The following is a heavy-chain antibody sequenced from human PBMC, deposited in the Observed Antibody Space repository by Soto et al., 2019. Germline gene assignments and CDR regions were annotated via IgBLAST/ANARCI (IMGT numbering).Heavy chain of an antibody. CDR3: AREGGGYRFDY. Sequence: QVHLQESGPGLVKPSETLSLTCAVTGASFGTYYWSGIRQPPGKGLEWSVYIFYSGHLKHNPSLTSRITLSVDPPKNQISLRLTSVTAADSAVYYCAREGGGYRFDYWGQGTLVTVSS. D-gene: IGHD1-26*01. CDR2: IFYSGHL. CDR1: GASFGTYY. J-gene: IGHJ4*02. V-gene: IGHV4-59*01.